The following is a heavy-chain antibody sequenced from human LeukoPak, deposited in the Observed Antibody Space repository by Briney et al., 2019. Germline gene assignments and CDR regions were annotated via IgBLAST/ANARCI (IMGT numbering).Heavy chain of an antibody. V-gene: IGHV3-9*01. J-gene: IGHJ5*02. CDR3: AKVQCSSTSCYDLDWFDP. CDR1: GFTFDDYA. D-gene: IGHD2-2*01. Sequence: GGSLRLSCAASGFTFDDYAMHWVRQAPGKGLEWVSGISWNSGSIGYADSVKGRSTISRDNAKNSLYLQMNSLRAEDTALYYCAKVQCSSTSCYDLDWFDPWGQGTLVTVSS. CDR2: ISWNSGSI.